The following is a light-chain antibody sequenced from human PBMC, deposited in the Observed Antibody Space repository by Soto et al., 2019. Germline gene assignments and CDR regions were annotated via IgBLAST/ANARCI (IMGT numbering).Light chain of an antibody. CDR1: GYNIGRTT. V-gene: IGLV1-44*01. CDR2: SNN. CDR3: AAWDDSLNGVV. Sequence: QSVLTQPPSASGTPGQRVTISCSGSGYNIGRTTVNWYQQLPGTTPKLLIYSNNQRPSGVPDRFSGSKSGTSASLAISGLQSEDEADYYCAAWDDSLNGVVFGGGTKVTVL. J-gene: IGLJ2*01.